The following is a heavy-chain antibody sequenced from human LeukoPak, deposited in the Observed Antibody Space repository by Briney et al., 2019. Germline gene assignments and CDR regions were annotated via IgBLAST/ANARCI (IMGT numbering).Heavy chain of an antibody. V-gene: IGHV1-18*01. D-gene: IGHD4-17*01. CDR1: GYTFTSYG. J-gene: IGHJ5*02. Sequence: ASVKVSCKASGYTFTSYGISWVRQAPGQGLEWMGWISAYNGNTNYAQKLQGRVTVTTDTSTSTAYMELRSLRSDDTAVYYCARELDDYGDYGIDPWGQGTLVTVSS. CDR3: ARELDDYGDYGIDP. CDR2: ISAYNGNT.